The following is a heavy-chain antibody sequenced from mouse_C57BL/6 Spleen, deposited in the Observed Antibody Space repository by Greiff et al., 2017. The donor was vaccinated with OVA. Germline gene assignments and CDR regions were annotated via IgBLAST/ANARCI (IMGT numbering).Heavy chain of an antibody. Sequence: QVQLKQPGAELVMPGASVKLSCKASGYTFTSYWMHWVKQRPGQGLEWIGEIDPSDSYTNYNQKFKGKSTLTVDKSSSTAYMQLSSLTSEDSAVYYCAAGDYDGCFDYWGQGTTLTVSS. CDR3: AAGDYDGCFDY. V-gene: IGHV1-69*01. CDR2: IDPSDSYT. J-gene: IGHJ2*01. CDR1: GYTFTSYW. D-gene: IGHD1-2*01.